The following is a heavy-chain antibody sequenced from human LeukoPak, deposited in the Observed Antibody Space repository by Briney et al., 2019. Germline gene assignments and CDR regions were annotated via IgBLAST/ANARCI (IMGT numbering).Heavy chain of an antibody. CDR2: IYSGGST. Sequence: GGSLRLSCAASGFTVSSNYMSWVRQAPGKGLEWVSVIYSGGSTYYADSVKGRFTISRDNSKNTLYLQMNSLRAEDTAVYYCARGYSGSYSPIDYWGQGTLVTVSS. J-gene: IGHJ4*02. CDR1: GFTVSSNY. D-gene: IGHD1-26*01. V-gene: IGHV3-66*01. CDR3: ARGYSGSYSPIDY.